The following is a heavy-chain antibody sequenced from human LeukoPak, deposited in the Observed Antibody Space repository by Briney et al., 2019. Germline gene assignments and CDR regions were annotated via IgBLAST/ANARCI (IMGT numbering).Heavy chain of an antibody. CDR3: ARALSYSYGSMDF. V-gene: IGHV3-21*01. D-gene: IGHD5-18*01. CDR2: ISSGSKYI. CDR1: GFTFSSYS. J-gene: IGHJ4*02. Sequence: KAGGSLRLSCADSGFTFSSYSMTWVRQAPGKGLEWVSSISSGSKYIYNADSVKGRFTISRDNAKRSLYLQMNSLRVEDTAVYYCARALSYSYGSMDFWGQGTLVIVSS.